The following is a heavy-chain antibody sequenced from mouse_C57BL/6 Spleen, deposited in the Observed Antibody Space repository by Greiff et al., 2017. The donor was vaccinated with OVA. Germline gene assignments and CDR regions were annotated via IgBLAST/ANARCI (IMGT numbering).Heavy chain of an antibody. CDR3: AKGAGKEEKNYFDY. V-gene: IGHV2-5*01. D-gene: IGHD3-3*01. CDR2: IWRGGST. J-gene: IGHJ2*01. CDR1: GFSLTSYG. Sequence: QRVESGPGLVQPSQSLSITCTVSGFSLTSYGVHWVRQSPGKGLEWLGVIWRGGSTDYNAAFMSRLSITKDNSKSQVFFKMNSLQADDTAIYYCAKGAGKEEKNYFDYWGQGTTLTVSS.